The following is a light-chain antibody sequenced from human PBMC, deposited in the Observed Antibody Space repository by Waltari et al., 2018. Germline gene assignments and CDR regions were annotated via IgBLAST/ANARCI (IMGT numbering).Light chain of an antibody. Sequence: SALTQPASVSGSPGQSITISCTGTTSDVGYYGLVSWNQQHPGKAPKVLMFEGSELTSVFSLRYAGAKSDNTASLVFSGLQAEDEDDYCCCLYAPCYTWVFGGGTKVTVL. V-gene: IGLV2-23*01. J-gene: IGLJ3*02. CDR2: EGS. CDR3: CLYAPCYTWV. CDR1: TSDVGYYGL.